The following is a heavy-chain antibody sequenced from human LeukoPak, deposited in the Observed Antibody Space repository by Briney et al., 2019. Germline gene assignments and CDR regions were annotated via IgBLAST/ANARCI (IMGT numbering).Heavy chain of an antibody. CDR1: GGSFSGYY. D-gene: IGHD6-13*01. CDR3: ARATAIAAAGPYNWFDP. J-gene: IGHJ5*02. Sequence: SETLSLTCAVYGGSFSGYYWSWIRQPPGKGLEWIGEINHSGSTNYNPSLKSRVTISVDTSKNQLSLKLSSVTAADTAVYYCARATAIAAAGPYNWFDPWGQGTLVTVSS. CDR2: INHSGST. V-gene: IGHV4-34*01.